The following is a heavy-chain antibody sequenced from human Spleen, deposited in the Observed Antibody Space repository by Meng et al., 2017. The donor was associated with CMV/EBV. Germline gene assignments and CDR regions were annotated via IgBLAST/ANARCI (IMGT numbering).Heavy chain of an antibody. Sequence: GGSLRLSCAASGFTFSTYQMNWVRQAPGEGLEWVSYISDNTGSATYYADSVKGRFTISRDIAKNKLYLQMNSLRAEDTAVYYCARGGIKGLDYWGQGTRVTVSS. CDR2: ISDNTGSAT. J-gene: IGHJ4*02. D-gene: IGHD1-26*01. CDR3: ARGGIKGLDY. CDR1: GFTFSTYQ. V-gene: IGHV3-48*03.